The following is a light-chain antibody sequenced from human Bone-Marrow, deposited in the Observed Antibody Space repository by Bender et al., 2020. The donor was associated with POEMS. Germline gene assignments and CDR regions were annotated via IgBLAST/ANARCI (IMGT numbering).Light chain of an antibody. V-gene: IGLV1-44*01. Sequence: QSFLTQPPSASGTPGQRVTISCSGGSSNIGAHAVNWYQHLPGTAPKLLIYSSHRRPSEVPDRFSGSRSGTSAALAISGLQSEDDADYYWAVWDHSLNGWVFGGGTIPTVL. J-gene: IGLJ3*02. CDR3: AVWDHSLNGWV. CDR1: SSNIGAHA. CDR2: SSH.